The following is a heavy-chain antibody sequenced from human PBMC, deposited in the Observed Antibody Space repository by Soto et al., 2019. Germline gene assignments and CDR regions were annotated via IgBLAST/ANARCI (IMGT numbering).Heavy chain of an antibody. Sequence: SVKVSCKASGGTFSSYTISWVRQAPGQGLEWMGRIIPIFGIASYAQKFQGRVTITRDTSTSTVYMELSSLRSEDTAVYYCARGPDYGGNSPYFDYWGQGPLVTVSS. J-gene: IGHJ4*02. V-gene: IGHV1-69*02. D-gene: IGHD4-17*01. CDR2: IIPIFGIA. CDR3: ARGPDYGGNSPYFDY. CDR1: GGTFSSYT.